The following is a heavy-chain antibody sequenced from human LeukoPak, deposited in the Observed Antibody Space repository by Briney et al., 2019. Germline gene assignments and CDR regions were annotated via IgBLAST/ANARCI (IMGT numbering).Heavy chain of an antibody. CDR3: AKGPTYGDYGPIDY. D-gene: IGHD4-17*01. Sequence: PGGSLRLSCAASGFTFSDYYMSWIRQAPGKGLEWVSYISSSGSTIYYADSVKGRFTISRDNSKNTLYLQMNSLRAEDTAVYYCAKGPTYGDYGPIDYWGQGTLVTVSS. CDR2: ISSSGSTI. CDR1: GFTFSDYY. V-gene: IGHV3-11*01. J-gene: IGHJ4*02.